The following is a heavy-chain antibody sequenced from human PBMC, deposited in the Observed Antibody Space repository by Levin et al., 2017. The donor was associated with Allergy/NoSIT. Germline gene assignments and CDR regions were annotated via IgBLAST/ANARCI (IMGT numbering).Heavy chain of an antibody. CDR3: ARAKYYDEAPFGY. CDR1: GGSISSYY. CDR2: IYYSGST. V-gene: IGHV4-59*01. D-gene: IGHD3-16*01. J-gene: IGHJ4*02. Sequence: SCTVSGGSISSYYWSWIRQPPGKGLEWIGYIYYSGSTNYNPSLKSRVTISVDTSKNQFSLKLSSVTAADTAVYYCARAKYYDEAPFGYWGQGTLVTVSS.